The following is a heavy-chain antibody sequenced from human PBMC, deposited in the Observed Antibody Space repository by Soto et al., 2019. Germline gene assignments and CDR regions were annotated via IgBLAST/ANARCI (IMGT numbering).Heavy chain of an antibody. CDR2: INRDANDI. D-gene: IGHD3-22*01. J-gene: IGHJ4*02. Sequence: PGGSLRLSCEASRGAFGDYWMHWVRQAPGKGLVWVSRINRDANDIIYADSVKGRFTASRDNAKNSLYLQMNSLRDEDTAVYYCARGMYYYDSSGWAYWGQGTLVTVSS. CDR3: ARGMYYYDSSGWAY. CDR1: RGAFGDYW. V-gene: IGHV3-74*01.